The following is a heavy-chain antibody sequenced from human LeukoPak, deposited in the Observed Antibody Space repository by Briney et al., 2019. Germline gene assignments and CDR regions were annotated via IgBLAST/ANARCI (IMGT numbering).Heavy chain of an antibody. V-gene: IGHV1-2*02. CDR1: GYTFTEYY. CDR3: ARVRAYSSGWNFDY. D-gene: IGHD6-19*01. CDR2: INPNRVAT. J-gene: IGHJ4*02. Sequence: ASVNVSCKASGYTFTEYYMHWVRHAPGQGLEWMGWINPNRVATKYAQKCQGRVTMTRDTSIGTLYMELSRLRSDDTAVYYCARVRAYSSGWNFDYWGQGTLVTVSS.